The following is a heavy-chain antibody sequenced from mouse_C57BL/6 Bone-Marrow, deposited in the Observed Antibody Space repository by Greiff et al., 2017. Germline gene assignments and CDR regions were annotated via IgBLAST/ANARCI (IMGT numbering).Heavy chain of an antibody. D-gene: IGHD1-1*01. CDR3: SRQVTTILATKYFDV. CDR1: GFTFSSYT. CDR2: ISGGGGNT. Sequence: EVKLVESGGGLVKPGGSLKLSCAASGFTFSSYTMSWVRQTPEQRLQWVAAISGGGGNTSYPDSVKGRFTLSRDNDKNILYLQMSSLRSEDTALYYWSRQVTTILATKYFDVWGTGTTVTVSA. V-gene: IGHV5-9*01. J-gene: IGHJ1*03.